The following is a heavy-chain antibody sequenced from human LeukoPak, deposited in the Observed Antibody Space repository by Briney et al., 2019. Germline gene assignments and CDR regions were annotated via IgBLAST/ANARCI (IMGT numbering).Heavy chain of an antibody. Sequence: SETLSLTCTVSGGSISSYYWSWIRQPPGKGLEWIGYIYYSGSTNYNPSLKSRVTISADTSKNQFSLKLSSVTAADTAVYYCARVMVGNYDFWSGYYTGRHWFDPWGQGTLVTVSS. D-gene: IGHD3-3*01. J-gene: IGHJ5*02. V-gene: IGHV4-59*01. CDR3: ARVMVGNYDFWSGYYTGRHWFDP. CDR1: GGSISSYY. CDR2: IYYSGST.